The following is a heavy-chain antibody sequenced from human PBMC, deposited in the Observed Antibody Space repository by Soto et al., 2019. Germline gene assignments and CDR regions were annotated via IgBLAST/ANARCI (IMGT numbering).Heavy chain of an antibody. Sequence: PGGSLRLSCAASGFTFSSYWMHWVRQAPGKGLEWVSAISGSGLSTYYTDSVKGRFTISRDNSKNTLHLEMNSLRAEDTAVYYCAKESVGGSYYSGLWGQGTLVTVSS. CDR2: ISGSGLST. D-gene: IGHD1-26*01. J-gene: IGHJ4*02. CDR3: AKESVGGSYYSGL. V-gene: IGHV3-23*01. CDR1: GFTFSSYW.